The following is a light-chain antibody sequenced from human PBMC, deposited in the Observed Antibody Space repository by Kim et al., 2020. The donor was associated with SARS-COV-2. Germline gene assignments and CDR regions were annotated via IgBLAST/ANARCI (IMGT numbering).Light chain of an antibody. CDR3: SAWDSSLSAWV. J-gene: IGLJ3*02. CDR2: RNN. V-gene: IGLV10-54*01. Sequence: RQTATLTGTGTSNNVGNHRAAWLQQHQGHPPKLLSYRNNNRPSGISERLSASRSGNTASLTITGLQPEDEADYYCSAWDSSLSAWVFGGGTQLTVL. CDR1: SNNVGNHR.